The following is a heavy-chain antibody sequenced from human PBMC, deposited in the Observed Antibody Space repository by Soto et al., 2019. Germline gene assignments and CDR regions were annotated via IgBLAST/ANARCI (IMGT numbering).Heavy chain of an antibody. D-gene: IGHD2-2*01. Sequence: ASVKVSCKASGYAFTSYGISWVRQAPGQGLEWMGWISAYNGNTNYAQKLQGRVTMTTDTSTSTAYMELRSLRSDDTAVYYCARDCSSTSCYPGYYYYYGMDVWGQGTTVTVSS. CDR2: ISAYNGNT. CDR3: ARDCSSTSCYPGYYYYYGMDV. CDR1: GYAFTSYG. V-gene: IGHV1-18*01. J-gene: IGHJ6*02.